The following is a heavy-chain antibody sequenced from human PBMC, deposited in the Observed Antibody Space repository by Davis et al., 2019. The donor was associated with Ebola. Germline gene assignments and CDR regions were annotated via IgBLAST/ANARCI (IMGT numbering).Heavy chain of an antibody. Sequence: AASVKVSCKASGYTFIDNYIHWMRQAPGQGPEWMGWINPNSGGTNYAQNFQGRVTMTRDTSISAAYMELSRLTSDDTAEYYCARPRGSSSYSYHAMDVWGQGTTVTVSS. V-gene: IGHV1-2*02. D-gene: IGHD1-26*01. CDR2: INPNSGGT. J-gene: IGHJ6*02. CDR3: ARPRGSSSYSYHAMDV. CDR1: GYTFIDNY.